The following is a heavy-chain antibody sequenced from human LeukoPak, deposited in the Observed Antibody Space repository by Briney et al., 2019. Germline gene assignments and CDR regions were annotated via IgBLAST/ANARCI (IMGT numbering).Heavy chain of an antibody. CDR2: MNPNSGNT. J-gene: IGHJ4*02. Sequence: ASVKVSCKASGHTFTSYDINWVRQATGQGLEWMGWMNPNSGNTGYAQKFQGRVTVTRNTSISTAYMELSSLRSEDTAVYYCAIPNGATYSGGYAFDYWGQGTLVTVSS. CDR1: GHTFTSYD. CDR3: AIPNGATYSGGYAFDY. V-gene: IGHV1-8*01. D-gene: IGHD1-26*01.